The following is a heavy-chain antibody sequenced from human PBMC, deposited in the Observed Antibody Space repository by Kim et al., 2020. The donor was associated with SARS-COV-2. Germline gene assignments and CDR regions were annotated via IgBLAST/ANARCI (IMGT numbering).Heavy chain of an antibody. CDR2: IYHSGST. V-gene: IGHV4-38-2*02. Sequence: SETLSLTCTVSGYSISSGYYWGWIRQPPGKGLEWIGSIYHSGSTYYNPSLKSRVTISVDTSKNQFSLKLSSVTAADTAVYYCARGVYCSSTSCWYYFDYWGQGTLVTVSS. D-gene: IGHD2-2*01. J-gene: IGHJ4*02. CDR1: GYSISSGYY. CDR3: ARGVYCSSTSCWYYFDY.